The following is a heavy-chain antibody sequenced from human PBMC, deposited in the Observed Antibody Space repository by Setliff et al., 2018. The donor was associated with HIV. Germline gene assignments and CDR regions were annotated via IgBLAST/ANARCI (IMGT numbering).Heavy chain of an antibody. Sequence: SETLSLTCAVYGGSFSGYYWTWIRQPPGKGLEWIGEITHSGSTNYNPSLETRVTISVDTSKNQFSLKLSSVTAADTAVYYCARDLHANFHVIEIWGPGTMVTVSS. D-gene: IGHD3-16*02. V-gene: IGHV4-34*01. CDR2: ITHSGST. CDR3: ARDLHANFHVIEI. CDR1: GGSFSGYY. J-gene: IGHJ3*02.